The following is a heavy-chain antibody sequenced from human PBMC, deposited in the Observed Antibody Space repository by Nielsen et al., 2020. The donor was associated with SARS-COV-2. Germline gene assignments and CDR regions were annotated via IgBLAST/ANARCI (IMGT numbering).Heavy chain of an antibody. CDR2: INAGNGNT. CDR3: ARAGFLEWNPFDY. CDR1: GYVFASYA. J-gene: IGHJ4*02. V-gene: IGHV1-3*01. Sequence: ASVKVSCKASGYVFASYAIHWVRQAPGQRLEWMGWINAGNGNTKYSQKFQGRVTMTRDTSTSTVYMELSSLRSEDTAVYYCARAGFLEWNPFDYWGQGTLVTVSS. D-gene: IGHD3-3*01.